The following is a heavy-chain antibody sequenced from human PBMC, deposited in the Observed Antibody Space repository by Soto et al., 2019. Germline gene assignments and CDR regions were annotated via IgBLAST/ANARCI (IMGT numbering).Heavy chain of an antibody. CDR3: SHGYYQYFNS. J-gene: IGHJ4*02. CDR2: IKSNTDGGTT. V-gene: IGHV3-15*07. D-gene: IGHD5-18*01. Sequence: GGSLRLSCAVSGVTLTNVWMNWVRQAPGKGPEWVGRIKSNTDGGTTDCAAPVKGRFTVSRDDSENTLYLQMNSLKTEDTAVYYCSHGYYQYFNSWGQGTLVTVSS. CDR1: GVTLTNVW.